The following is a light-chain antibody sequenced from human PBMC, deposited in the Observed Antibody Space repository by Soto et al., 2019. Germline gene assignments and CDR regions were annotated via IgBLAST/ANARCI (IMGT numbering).Light chain of an antibody. J-gene: IGKJ2*01. V-gene: IGKV1-5*01. Sequence: IQMTQSPSTLSASVGDRVTITCQASQTISTLLAWYQHKPGKAPNLLIYDASSLESGVPSRFSGSGSGTEFTLAISSLQPDDSATYYCQQYRSLVTFGQGTKREI. CDR3: QQYRSLVT. CDR2: DAS. CDR1: QTISTL.